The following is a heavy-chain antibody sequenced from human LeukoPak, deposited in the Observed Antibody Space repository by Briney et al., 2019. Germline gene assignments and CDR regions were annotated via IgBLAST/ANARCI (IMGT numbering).Heavy chain of an antibody. J-gene: IGHJ3*02. V-gene: IGHV3-74*01. CDR2: IKSDGSRT. CDR3: ASGDAFDI. Sequence: PGGSLRLSCAASGFTFSNYWMHWVRQAPGKGLVWVSRIKSDGSRTDYADSVKGRFTISRDNAKNSLYLQMNSLRAEDTAVYYCASGDAFDIWGQGTMVTVSS. CDR1: GFTFSNYW.